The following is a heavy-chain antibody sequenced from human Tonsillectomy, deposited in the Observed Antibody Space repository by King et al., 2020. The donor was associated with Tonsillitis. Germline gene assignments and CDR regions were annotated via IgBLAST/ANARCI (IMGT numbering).Heavy chain of an antibody. CDR1: GFTFSSYW. CDR2: IKQDGSEK. CDR3: ARDEEYYYALYGMDV. D-gene: IGHD3-10*01. J-gene: IGHJ6*02. V-gene: IGHV3-7*03. Sequence: VQLVESGGGLVQPGGSPRLSCAASGFTFSSYWMNWVRQAPGKGLEWVANIKQDGSEKYYVDSVKGRFTISRDNAKNSLYLQMNSLRAEDTAVYYCARDEEYYYALYGMDVWGQGTTVTVSS.